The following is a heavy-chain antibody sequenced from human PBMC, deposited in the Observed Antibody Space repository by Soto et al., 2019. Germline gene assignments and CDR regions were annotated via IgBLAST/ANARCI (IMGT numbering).Heavy chain of an antibody. CDR3: AIGYSYAPFDP. V-gene: IGHV3-9*01. D-gene: IGHD5-18*01. Sequence: EVQLVESGGGLVQPGRSLRLSCAASGFIFDDYAMHWVRQAPGKGLEWVSGISWNSGSIGYADSVKGRFTISRDNAKNSLYLQMNSLRAEDTAVYYCAIGYSYAPFDPWGQGTLVTVSS. CDR2: ISWNSGSI. CDR1: GFIFDDYA. J-gene: IGHJ5*02.